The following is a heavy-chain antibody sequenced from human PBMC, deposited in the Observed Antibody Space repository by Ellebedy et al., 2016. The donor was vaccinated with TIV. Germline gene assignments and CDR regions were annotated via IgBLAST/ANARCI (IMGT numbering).Heavy chain of an antibody. J-gene: IGHJ2*01. CDR2: INPYSGGT. V-gene: IGHV1-2*02. D-gene: IGHD6-19*01. CDR3: ARDAFSDHRSGWYRFWYFDI. Sequence: ASVKVSXXASGYTFTGYYMHWVRQAPGQGLEWMGWINPYSGGTNYAQNFQGRVTMTRDTSISTAYMELSRLTSDDTAVYYCARDAFSDHRSGWYRFWYFDIWGRGTLVTVSS. CDR1: GYTFTGYY.